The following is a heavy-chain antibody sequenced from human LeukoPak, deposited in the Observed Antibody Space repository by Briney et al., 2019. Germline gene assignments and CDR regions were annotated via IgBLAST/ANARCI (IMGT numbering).Heavy chain of an antibody. J-gene: IGHJ4*02. D-gene: IGHD3-10*01. CDR2: ISYDGSNK. CDR1: GFTFSSYG. CDR3: AKEAPMVRGVINSPCDY. Sequence: GRSLRLSCAASGFTFSSYGMHWVRQAPGKGLEWVAVISYDGSNKYYADSVEGRFTISRDNSKNTLYLQMNSLRAEDTAVYYCAKEAPMVRGVINSPCDYWGQGTLVTVSS. V-gene: IGHV3-30*18.